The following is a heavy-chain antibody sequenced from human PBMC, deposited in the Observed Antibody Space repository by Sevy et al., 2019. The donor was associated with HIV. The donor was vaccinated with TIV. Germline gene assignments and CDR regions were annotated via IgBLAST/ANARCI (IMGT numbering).Heavy chain of an antibody. V-gene: IGHV3-23*01. CDR3: AKDPYCSSTSCYRYYYGMDV. CDR1: GFTFSSYA. D-gene: IGHD2-2*02. J-gene: IGHJ6*02. Sequence: GGSLRLSCAASGFTFSSYAMSWVRQAPGNGLEWVSAISGSGGSTYYADSVKGRFTISRDNSKNTLYLQMNSLRAEDTALYYCAKDPYCSSTSCYRYYYGMDVSGQRTSVTVSS. CDR2: ISGSGGST.